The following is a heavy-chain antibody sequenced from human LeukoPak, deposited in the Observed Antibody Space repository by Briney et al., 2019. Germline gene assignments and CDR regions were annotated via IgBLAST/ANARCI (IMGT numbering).Heavy chain of an antibody. CDR2: IRVDNGNT. CDR3: ARKGEPKSSNLYYYYGMDV. V-gene: IGHV1-18*01. Sequence: ASRKVSCKASGYTFTSYGITWVRQAPGQGLEWMGWIRVDNGNTNYAQKLQGRVTMTTDTSTSTAYMELRSLRSDDTAVYYCARKGEPKSSNLYYYYGMDVWGQGTTVTVSS. J-gene: IGHJ6*02. CDR1: GYTFTSYG. D-gene: IGHD1-14*01.